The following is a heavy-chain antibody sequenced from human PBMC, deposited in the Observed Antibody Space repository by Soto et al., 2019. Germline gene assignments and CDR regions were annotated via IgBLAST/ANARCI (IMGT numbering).Heavy chain of an antibody. CDR2: ISGSGGST. CDR1: GFTFSSYA. J-gene: IGHJ6*02. D-gene: IGHD4-17*01. Sequence: GGSLKLSCAASGFTFSSYAMSWVRQAPGRGLEWVSAISGSGGSTYYANSVKGRFTISRDNSKNTLYLQMNSLRAEDTAVYYCARISTVTLGPHDYYYYYGMDVWGQGTTVTSP. V-gene: IGHV3-23*01. CDR3: ARISTVTLGPHDYYYYYGMDV.